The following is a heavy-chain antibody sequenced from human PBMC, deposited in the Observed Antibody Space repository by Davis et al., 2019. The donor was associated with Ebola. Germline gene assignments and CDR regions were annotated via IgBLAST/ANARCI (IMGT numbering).Heavy chain of an antibody. V-gene: IGHV3-33*05. CDR2: ISYDGSDI. J-gene: IGHJ4*02. Sequence: GESLKISCAASGFIFNDYGMHWARQAPGKGLEWVGSISYDGSDIYYGDSVKGRFTISRDNSKNTLYLQMNSLRAEDTAVYYCRGGPYYFDYWGQGTLVTVSS. D-gene: IGHD3-16*01. CDR3: RGGPYYFDY. CDR1: GFIFNDYG.